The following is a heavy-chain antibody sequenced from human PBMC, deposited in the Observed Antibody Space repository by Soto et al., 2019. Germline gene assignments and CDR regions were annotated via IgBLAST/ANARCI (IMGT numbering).Heavy chain of an antibody. J-gene: IGHJ4*02. CDR2: IYPGDSET. CDR1: GYSFPSYW. V-gene: IGHV5-51*01. CDR3: ARRGYYGSGSYYSLDY. Sequence: PGESLKISCKGSGYSFPSYWIGWVRQMPGKGLEWMGIIYPGDSETRYSPSFQGQVTISADKSISTAYLQWGSLKASDTAMYYCARRGYYGSGSYYSLDYWGQGTLVTV. D-gene: IGHD3-10*01.